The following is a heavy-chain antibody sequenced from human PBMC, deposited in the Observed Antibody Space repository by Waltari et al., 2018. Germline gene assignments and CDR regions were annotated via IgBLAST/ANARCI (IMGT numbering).Heavy chain of an antibody. V-gene: IGHV1-69*04. Sequence: QVQLVQSGAEVKKPGSSVKVSCKASGGTFSSYAIRWVRKAPGQGLEWMGGIIPILGIANYAQKFQGRVTITADESTSTAYMELSSLRSEDTAVYYCASFIAAAGTDRAFDIWGQGTMVTVSS. CDR2: IIPILGIA. CDR3: ASFIAAAGTDRAFDI. J-gene: IGHJ3*02. CDR1: GGTFSSYA. D-gene: IGHD6-13*01.